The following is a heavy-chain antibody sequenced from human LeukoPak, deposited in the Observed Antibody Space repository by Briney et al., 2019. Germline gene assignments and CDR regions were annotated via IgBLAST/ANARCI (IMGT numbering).Heavy chain of an antibody. Sequence: PSETLSLTCTVSGGSISSYYWSWIRQPAGKGLEWIGRIYTSGSTNYNPSLKSRVTMSVDTSKNQFSLKLSSVTAADTAVYYCAREGESGSYPYYFDYWGQGTLVTVSS. J-gene: IGHJ4*02. CDR2: IYTSGST. V-gene: IGHV4-4*07. D-gene: IGHD1-26*01. CDR3: AREGESGSYPYYFDY. CDR1: GGSISSYY.